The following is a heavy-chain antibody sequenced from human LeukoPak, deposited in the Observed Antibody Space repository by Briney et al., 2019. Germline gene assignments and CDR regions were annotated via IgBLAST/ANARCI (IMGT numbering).Heavy chain of an antibody. J-gene: IGHJ4*02. Sequence: GGSLRLSCTASGFPFRVRWMPWVRQAPGKGLEWVSGISWNSGSIGYADSVKGRFTISRDNAKNSLYLQMNSLRAEDTALYYCAKALSPVAGTFDYWGQGTLVTVSS. CDR1: GFPFRVRW. CDR3: AKALSPVAGTFDY. D-gene: IGHD6-19*01. V-gene: IGHV3-9*01. CDR2: ISWNSGSI.